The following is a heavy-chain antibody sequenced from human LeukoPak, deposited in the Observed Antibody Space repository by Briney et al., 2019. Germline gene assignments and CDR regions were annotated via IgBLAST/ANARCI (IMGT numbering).Heavy chain of an antibody. CDR3: AKDLSYSSSWYLDY. J-gene: IGHJ4*02. CDR2: ISGSGGST. V-gene: IGHV3-23*01. D-gene: IGHD6-13*01. Sequence: PGGSLRLSCAASGFTFSSYAMSWVRQAPGKGLEWVSAISGSGGSTYYAGSVKGRFTISRDNSKNTLYLQMNSLRAEDTAVYYCAKDLSYSSSWYLDYWGQGTLVTVSS. CDR1: GFTFSSYA.